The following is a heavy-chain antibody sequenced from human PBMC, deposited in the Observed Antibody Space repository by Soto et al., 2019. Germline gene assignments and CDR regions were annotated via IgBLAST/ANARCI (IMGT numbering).Heavy chain of an antibody. Sequence: GGSLRLSCAASGFTFSSYAMSWVRQAPGKGLEWVSAISGSGGSTYYADSVKGRFTISRDNSKNTLYLQMNSLRAEDTAVYYCAKKSSSWYSSPDDYWGQGTLVTVSS. D-gene: IGHD6-13*01. V-gene: IGHV3-23*01. J-gene: IGHJ4*02. CDR3: AKKSSSWYSSPDDY. CDR2: ISGSGGST. CDR1: GFTFSSYA.